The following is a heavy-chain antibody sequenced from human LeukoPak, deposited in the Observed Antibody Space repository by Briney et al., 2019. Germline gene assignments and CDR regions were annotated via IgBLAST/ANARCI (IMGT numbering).Heavy chain of an antibody. CDR3: ARXFVRXVGSGSYSVXNWFDP. D-gene: IGHD1-26*01. CDR1: GGSFSGYY. J-gene: IGHJ5*02. V-gene: IGHV4-34*01. Sequence: PSETLSLTCAVYGGSFSGYYWSWIRQPPGKGLEWIGEINHSGSTNYNPSLKSRVTISVDTSKNQFSLKLSSVTAADTAVYYCARXFVRXVGSGSYSVXNWFDPXGQGTLVTXX. CDR2: INHSGST.